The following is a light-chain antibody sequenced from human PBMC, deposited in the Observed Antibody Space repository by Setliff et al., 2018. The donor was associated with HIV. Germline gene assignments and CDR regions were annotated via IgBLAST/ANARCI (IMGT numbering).Light chain of an antibody. CDR3: CSYAGSYTFV. CDR2: DVS. Sequence: QSVLTQPASVSGSPGQSITISCTGSSSDVGSYNLVSWYQQHPGKAPKLMIYDVSKRPSGVPARFSGFKAGNTASLFIAGLEPEDEADYYCCSYAGSYTFVFGTGTKVTVL. V-gene: IGLV2-23*02. CDR1: SSDVGSYNL. J-gene: IGLJ1*01.